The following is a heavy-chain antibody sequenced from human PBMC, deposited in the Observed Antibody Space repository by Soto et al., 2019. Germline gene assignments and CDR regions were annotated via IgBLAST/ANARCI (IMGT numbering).Heavy chain of an antibody. CDR1: GGSISSGGHH. Sequence: QVKLQESGPGLVKTSQTLSLTCTVSGGSISSGGHHWSWIRQRPGKGLEWIGYIHHSGNSLYNPSPKSRVTMSVDTSNNQVSLRLTSLTVADTAVYYCAKAIGIDFSWFDSWGQGTLVSVSS. CDR3: AKAIGIDFSWFDS. CDR2: IHHSGNS. J-gene: IGHJ5*01. V-gene: IGHV4-31*03. D-gene: IGHD3-3*01.